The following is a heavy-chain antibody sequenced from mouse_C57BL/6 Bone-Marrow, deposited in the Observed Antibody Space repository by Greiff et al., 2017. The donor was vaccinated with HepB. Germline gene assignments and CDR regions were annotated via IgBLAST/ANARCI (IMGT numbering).Heavy chain of an antibody. D-gene: IGHD1-1*01. CDR2: IYPRDGST. Sequence: QVQLQQSGPELVKPGASVKLSCKASGYTFTSYDINWVKQRPGQGLEWIGWIYPRDGSTKYNEKFKGKAILTVDTSSSTAYMELHSLTSEDSAVYFCANYYGSPWFAYWGQGTLVTVSA. V-gene: IGHV1-85*01. CDR1: GYTFTSYD. CDR3: ANYYGSPWFAY. J-gene: IGHJ3*01.